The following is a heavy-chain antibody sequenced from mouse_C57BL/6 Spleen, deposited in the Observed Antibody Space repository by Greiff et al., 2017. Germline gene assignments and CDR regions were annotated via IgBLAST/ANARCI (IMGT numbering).Heavy chain of an antibody. D-gene: IGHD1-1*01. Sequence: EVHLVESGGDLVKPGGSLKLSCAASGFTFSSYGMSWVRQTPDKRLEWVATISSGGSYTYYPDSVKGRFTISRDTAKNTLYLPMSSLKSEDTAMYYCARQDYGTLDFDYWGQGTTLTVSS. CDR1: GFTFSSYG. CDR2: ISSGGSYT. V-gene: IGHV5-6*01. CDR3: ARQDYGTLDFDY. J-gene: IGHJ2*01.